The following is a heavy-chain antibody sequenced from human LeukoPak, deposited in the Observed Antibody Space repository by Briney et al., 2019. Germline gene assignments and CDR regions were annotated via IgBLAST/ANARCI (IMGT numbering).Heavy chain of an antibody. CDR1: GFTFSSYG. V-gene: IGHV3-30*18. J-gene: IGHJ4*02. CDR2: ISYDGRNE. Sequence: PGRSLRLSCAASGFTFSSYGIHWVRQAPGKGLEWVAVISYDGRNEYYADSVKGRFTISRDNSKNTLYLQMNSLRAEDTAVYFCAKELQVAGTFHYWGQGTLVTVSS. CDR3: AKELQVAGTFHY. D-gene: IGHD6-19*01.